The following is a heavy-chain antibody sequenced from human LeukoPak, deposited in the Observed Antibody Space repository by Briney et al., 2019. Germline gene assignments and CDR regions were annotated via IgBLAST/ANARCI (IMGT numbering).Heavy chain of an antibody. V-gene: IGHV3-21*01. CDR1: GFTFSSYS. CDR2: ISSSSSYI. D-gene: IGHD4-17*01. CDR3: ARPRLPVTLEGAFNI. Sequence: PGGSLRLSCAASGFTFSSYSMNWVRQAPGKGLEWVSSISSSSSYIYYADSVKGRFTISRDNAKNSLYLQMNSLRAEDTAVYYCARPRLPVTLEGAFNIWGQGTMVTVSS. J-gene: IGHJ3*02.